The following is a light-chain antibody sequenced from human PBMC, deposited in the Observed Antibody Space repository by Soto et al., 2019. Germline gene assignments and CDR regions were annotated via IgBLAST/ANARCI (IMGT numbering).Light chain of an antibody. CDR2: GAS. CDR1: QSVTNNY. CDR3: QQYGSSPLT. Sequence: IVLTQSPGTLSLSPWERATLSCRASQSVTNNYLAWYQQKPGQAPRLLIYGASSRATGIPDRFSGSGSGTDFTLTISRREPEDFAGDYCQQYGSSPLTFGGGTKVDIK. J-gene: IGKJ4*01. V-gene: IGKV3-20*01.